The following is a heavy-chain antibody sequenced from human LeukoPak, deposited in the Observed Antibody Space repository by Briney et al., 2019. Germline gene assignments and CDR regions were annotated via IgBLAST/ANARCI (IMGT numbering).Heavy chain of an antibody. CDR1: GFSFSSYV. J-gene: IGHJ4*02. Sequence: GGSLRLSCAASGFSFSSYVMSWVRQAPGKGLEWVSIISGNGDSTYSADSVRGRFTISRDNSKNTLYLQMNSLRAEDTAVYYCAKDRRPYYFDYWGQGTLVTVSS. D-gene: IGHD1-1*01. CDR3: AKDRRPYYFDY. V-gene: IGHV3-23*01. CDR2: ISGNGDST.